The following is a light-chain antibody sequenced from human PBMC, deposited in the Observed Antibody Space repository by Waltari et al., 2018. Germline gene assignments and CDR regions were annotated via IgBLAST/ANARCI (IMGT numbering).Light chain of an antibody. CDR2: ATS. Sequence: LTQSPGTLSLSPGERGTPSCRASQNSGTFLVWYQKKPGPPPRLLMYATSRRATGVPDRVSGSGSGTDFSLTISRLGPEDFAVYYCQNHERLPATFGHGTRVEIK. V-gene: IGKV3-20*01. J-gene: IGKJ1*01. CDR3: QNHERLPAT. CDR1: QNSGTF.